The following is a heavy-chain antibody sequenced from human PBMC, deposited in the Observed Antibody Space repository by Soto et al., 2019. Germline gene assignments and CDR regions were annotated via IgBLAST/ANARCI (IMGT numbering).Heavy chain of an antibody. CDR2: INPTGDSR. CDR3: VGEFRITGVTSWFEP. Sequence: QVQLVQSGAEVKKPGASVKVSCQASGHMFTSYYIHWVRQAPGHGPEWMGLINPTGDSRSYVQKFQGRFTLTRDMTTGTSYMEMSSLRYEDTAVYYCVGEFRITGVTSWFEPWGQGTLVTVSS. D-gene: IGHD1-20*01. CDR1: GHMFTSYY. J-gene: IGHJ5*02. V-gene: IGHV1-46*01.